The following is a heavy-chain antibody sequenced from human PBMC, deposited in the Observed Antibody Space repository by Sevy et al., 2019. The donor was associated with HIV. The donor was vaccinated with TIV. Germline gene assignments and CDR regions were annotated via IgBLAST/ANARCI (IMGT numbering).Heavy chain of an antibody. V-gene: IGHV4-61*02. D-gene: IGHD3-3*01. CDR2: FDTSWGT. CDR1: GGSISSGRYY. Sequence: SETLSLTCTVSGGSISSGRYYWGWIRQPAGKGLEWIGRFDTSWGTNYNPSLNSRVIISVDTSKNQFFLKLTSVTAADTAVYYCVYDSDQWGQGILVTVSS. J-gene: IGHJ4*02. CDR3: VYDSDQ.